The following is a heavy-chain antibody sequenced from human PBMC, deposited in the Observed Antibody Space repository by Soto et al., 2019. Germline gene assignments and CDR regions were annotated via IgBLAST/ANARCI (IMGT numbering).Heavy chain of an antibody. J-gene: IGHJ5*02. V-gene: IGHV4-34*01. CDR2: INHSGST. CDR1: GGSFSGYY. D-gene: IGHD5-12*01. Sequence: PSETLSLTCAVYGGSFSGYYWSWIRQPPGKGLEWIGEINHSGSTNYNPSLKSRVTISVDTSKNQFSLKLSSVTAADTAVYYCARGPRGNNKRGYSGYDPWGQGTLVTVSS. CDR3: ARGPRGNNKRGYSGYDP.